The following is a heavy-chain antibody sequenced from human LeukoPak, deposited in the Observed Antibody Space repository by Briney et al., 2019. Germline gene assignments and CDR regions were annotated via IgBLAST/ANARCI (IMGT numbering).Heavy chain of an antibody. D-gene: IGHD3-10*01. CDR2: IWYDGSNK. CDR1: GFTFSSYG. Sequence: GGSLRLSCAASGFTFSSYGMHWVRQAPGKGLEWVAVIWYDGSNKYYADSVKGRFTISRDNSKNTLFLQMHSLRAEDTAVYYCARGGFGELLFYFDYWGQGTLVTVSS. V-gene: IGHV3-33*01. CDR3: ARGGFGELLFYFDY. J-gene: IGHJ4*02.